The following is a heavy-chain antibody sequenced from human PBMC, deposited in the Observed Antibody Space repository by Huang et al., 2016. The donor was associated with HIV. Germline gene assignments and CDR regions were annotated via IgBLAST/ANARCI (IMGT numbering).Heavy chain of an antibody. Sequence: EVQLLESGGGLAQPGGSLRLSCTASGFTFGSYALNWVRQAPGKGLEWVSGTTGGGGSTYYANSVKGRFTISRDNSKNTLYLQMNSLRAEDTALYYCAKHLGGRRGFTFIVLFGAFDMWGQGTMVTVSS. CDR3: AKHLGGRRGFTFIVLFGAFDM. V-gene: IGHV3-23*01. D-gene: IGHD3-22*01. CDR2: TTGGGGST. CDR1: GFTFGSYA. J-gene: IGHJ3*02.